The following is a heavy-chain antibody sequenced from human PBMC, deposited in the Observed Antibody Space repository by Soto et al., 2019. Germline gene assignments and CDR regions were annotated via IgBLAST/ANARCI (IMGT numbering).Heavy chain of an antibody. D-gene: IGHD1-7*01. Sequence: QITLKESGPTLVKPTQTLTLTCTFSGFSLSTSGVGVGWIRQPPGKALEWLALIYWDDDKRYSPSLKSRRTITKDTSKNQVVLTRANMDPVDTATYCCAQIGFFNWNLFRVLGKGTTVTVSS. CDR1: GFSLSTSGVG. J-gene: IGHJ6*03. CDR2: IYWDDDK. CDR3: AQIGFFNWNLFRV. V-gene: IGHV2-5*02.